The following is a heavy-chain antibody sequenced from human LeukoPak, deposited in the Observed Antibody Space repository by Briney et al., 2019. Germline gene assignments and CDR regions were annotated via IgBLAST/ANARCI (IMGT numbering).Heavy chain of an antibody. CDR1: GYSFTGYG. D-gene: IGHD3-22*01. J-gene: IGHJ4*02. CDR3: ARDSYYYDSSTFDY. V-gene: IGHV1-18*01. Sequence: ASVKVSCKASGYSFTGYGISWVRQAPGQGLEWMGWISAYNGNTNYAQKLQGRVTMTTDTSTSTAYMELRSLRSDDTAVYYCARDSYYYDSSTFDYWGQATLVTVSS. CDR2: ISAYNGNT.